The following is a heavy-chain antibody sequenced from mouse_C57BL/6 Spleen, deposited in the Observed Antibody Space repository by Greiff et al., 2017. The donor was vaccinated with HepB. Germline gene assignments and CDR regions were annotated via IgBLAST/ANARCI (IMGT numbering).Heavy chain of an antibody. CDR3: ARWLLGAMDY. V-gene: IGHV1-7*01. Sequence: QVQLKQSGAELAKPGASVKLSCKASGYTFTSYWLHWVKQRPGQGLEWIGYINPSSGYTKYNQKFKDKAKLTADKSSSTAYMQLSSLTYEDSAVYSCARWLLGAMDYWGQGTSVTVSS. D-gene: IGHD2-3*01. CDR2: INPSSGYT. J-gene: IGHJ4*01. CDR1: GYTFTSYW.